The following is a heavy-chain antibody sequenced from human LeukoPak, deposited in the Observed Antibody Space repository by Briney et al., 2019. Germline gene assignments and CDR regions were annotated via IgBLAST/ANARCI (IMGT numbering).Heavy chain of an antibody. D-gene: IGHD2-15*01. CDR3: ARVAAKTVEY. V-gene: IGHV4-59*01. CDR1: GGSISNKY. CDR2: IYYRGST. J-gene: IGHJ4*02. Sequence: SETLSLTCAVSGGSISNKYGSWIRHPPAKGLECVRDIYYRGSTKYSPSLKSRVTILVDTSKNQFSLKLSSVTAADTAVYFCARVAAKTVEYWGQGTLVTVSS.